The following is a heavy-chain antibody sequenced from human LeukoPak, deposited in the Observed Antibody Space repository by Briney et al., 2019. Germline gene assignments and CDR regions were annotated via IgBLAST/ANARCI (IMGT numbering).Heavy chain of an antibody. CDR2: IYHSGST. CDR1: GGSISSGGYV. V-gene: IGHV4-30-2*01. D-gene: IGHD2-2*01. CDR3: ARVAGIVVVPAAEMPRFGWFDP. Sequence: SQTLSLTYAVSGGSISSGGYVWSWIRQPPGKSLEWIGYIYHSGSTYYNPSLKSRVTISVDRSKNQFSLKLSSVTAADTAVYYCARVAGIVVVPAAEMPRFGWFDPWGQGTLVTVSS. J-gene: IGHJ5*02.